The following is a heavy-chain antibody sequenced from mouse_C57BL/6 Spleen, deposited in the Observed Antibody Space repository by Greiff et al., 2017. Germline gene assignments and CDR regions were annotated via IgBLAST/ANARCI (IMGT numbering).Heavy chain of an antibody. D-gene: IGHD2-5*01. Sequence: EVQLQQSGPELVKPGASVKMSCKASGYTFTDYNMHWVKQSHGKSLEWIGYINPNNGGTSYNQKFKGKATLTVNKSSSTAYMELRSLTSEESAVYYCAREDYSSFPWFAYWGQGTLVTVSA. CDR2: INPNNGGT. CDR3: AREDYSSFPWFAY. J-gene: IGHJ3*01. V-gene: IGHV1-22*01. CDR1: GYTFTDYN.